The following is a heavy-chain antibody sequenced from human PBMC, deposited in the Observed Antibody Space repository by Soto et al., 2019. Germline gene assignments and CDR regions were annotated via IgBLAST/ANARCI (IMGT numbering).Heavy chain of an antibody. CDR2: INPNSGGT. J-gene: IGHJ5*02. CDR3: ARSLDDILTRSVYNWFDP. CDR1: GYTFTGYY. V-gene: IGHV1-2*04. D-gene: IGHD3-9*01. Sequence: ASVKVSCKASGYTFTGYYMHWVRQAPGQGLEWMGWINPNSGGTNYAQKFQGWVTMTRDTSISTAYMELSSLRSDDTAVYYCARSLDDILTRSVYNWFDPWGQGTLVTVSS.